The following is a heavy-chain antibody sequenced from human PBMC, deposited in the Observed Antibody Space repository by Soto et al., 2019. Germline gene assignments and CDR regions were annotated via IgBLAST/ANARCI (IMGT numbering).Heavy chain of an antibody. V-gene: IGHV1-8*01. CDR2: MNPDSGNT. CDR3: ARGPMSCTSSSCPYFFDY. Sequence: ASVKVSCKASGYTFTNYDINWVRQATGLGLEWMGWMNPDSGNTGYAQKLQGRATMTRNTSMSTASMELSSLRSEDTAVYYCARGPMSCTSSSCPYFFDYWAQGTLVTVSS. D-gene: IGHD2-2*01. CDR1: GYTFTNYD. J-gene: IGHJ4*02.